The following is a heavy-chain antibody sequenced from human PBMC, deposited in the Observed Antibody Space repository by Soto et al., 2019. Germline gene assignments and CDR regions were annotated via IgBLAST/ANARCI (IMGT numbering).Heavy chain of an antibody. CDR3: VVLRVFGVITIRLGWDYFDH. CDR2: ISYDGSNK. J-gene: IGHJ4*02. Sequence: QVQLVESGGGVVQPGRSLRLSCAASGFTFSSYAIHWVRQAPGRGLEWVAVISYDGSNKYYADSVKGRFTISRDNSKNTLYLQMNSLRAEDAAVYYCVVLRVFGVITIRLGWDYFDHWGQGTLVTVSS. D-gene: IGHD3-3*01. V-gene: IGHV3-30*03. CDR1: GFTFSSYA.